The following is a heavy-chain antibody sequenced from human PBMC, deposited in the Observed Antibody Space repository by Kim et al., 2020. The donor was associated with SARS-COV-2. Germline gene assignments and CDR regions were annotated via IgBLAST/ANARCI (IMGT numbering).Heavy chain of an antibody. J-gene: IGHJ6*02. CDR3: ARDLRIQLWDYYYGMDV. CDR2: ISYDGSNK. D-gene: IGHD5-18*01. V-gene: IGHV3-30-3*01. Sequence: GGSLRLSCAASGFTFSSYAMHWVRQAPGKGLECVAVISYDGSNKYYADSVKGRFTISRDNSKNTLYLQMNSLRAEDTAVYYCARDLRIQLWDYYYGMDVWGQGTTVTVSS. CDR1: GFTFSSYA.